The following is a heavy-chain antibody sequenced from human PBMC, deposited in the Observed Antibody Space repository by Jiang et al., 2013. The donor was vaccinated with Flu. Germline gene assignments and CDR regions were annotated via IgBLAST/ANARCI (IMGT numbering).Heavy chain of an antibody. CDR3: ARDPEIAVVGTDY. Sequence: WVRQAPGQGLEWMGWINTKTGDPTYAQDFTGRFVFSLDTSVATAYLQINDLKAEDSAVYYCARDPEIAVVGTDYWGQGTRVTVSS. V-gene: IGHV7-4-1*02. J-gene: IGHJ4*02. D-gene: IGHD6-19*01. CDR2: INTKTGDP.